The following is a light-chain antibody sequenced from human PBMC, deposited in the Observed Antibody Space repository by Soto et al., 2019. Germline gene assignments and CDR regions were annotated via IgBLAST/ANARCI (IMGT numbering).Light chain of an antibody. CDR1: SSDVGGYNY. Sequence: QSVLTQPASVSGSPGQSITISCTGTSSDVGGYNYVSWYQQHPGKAPKLMIYEVSNRPSGVSNRFSGSKSGNTASLTISGLQAEDEADYYCSSYKSSSTLSVFGTGTRSPS. CDR3: SSYKSSSTLSV. CDR2: EVS. V-gene: IGLV2-14*01. J-gene: IGLJ1*01.